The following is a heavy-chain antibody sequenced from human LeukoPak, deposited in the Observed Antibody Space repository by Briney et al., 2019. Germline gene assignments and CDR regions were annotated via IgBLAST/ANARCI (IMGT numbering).Heavy chain of an antibody. Sequence: GRSLRLSCAASGFTFNSYAMNWVRQAPGKGLEWVSGISGSGGTTYYADSVKGRFTISRDNPKNTLYLQMNSLRAEDTAVYYCAKDRYSNYGNWFDPWGQGTLVTVFS. CDR2: ISGSGGTT. CDR3: AKDRYSNYGNWFDP. V-gene: IGHV3-23*01. CDR1: GFTFNSYA. D-gene: IGHD4-11*01. J-gene: IGHJ5*02.